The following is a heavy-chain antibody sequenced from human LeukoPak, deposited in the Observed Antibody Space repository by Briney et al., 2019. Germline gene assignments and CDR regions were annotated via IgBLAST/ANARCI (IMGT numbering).Heavy chain of an antibody. CDR2: IYYSGGT. D-gene: IGHD1-26*01. J-gene: IGHJ5*02. V-gene: IGHV4-61*08. CDR3: AREWRASYSGSYYGFSWFDP. Sequence: SETLSLTCTVSGGSISSGGYYWSWIRQPPGKGLEWIGYIYYSGGTNYNPSLKSRVTISVDTSKNQFSLKLSSVTAADTAVYYCAREWRASYSGSYYGFSWFDPWGQGTLVTVSS. CDR1: GGSISSGGYY.